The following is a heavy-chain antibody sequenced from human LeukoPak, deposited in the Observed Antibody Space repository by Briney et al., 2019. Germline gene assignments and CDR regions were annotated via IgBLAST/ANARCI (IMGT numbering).Heavy chain of an antibody. V-gene: IGHV3-33*01. D-gene: IGHD3-16*01. CDR2: IWYDGSNN. Sequence: PGGSLRLSCAASGFTFSSYGMHWVRQAPGKGLEWVAVIWYDGSNNYYADPVKGRFTISRDNSKNTLYLQMNSLRAEDTAVYYCARDFSTSYDYVWGRGWFDPWGQGTLVTVPS. J-gene: IGHJ5*02. CDR1: GFTFSSYG. CDR3: ARDFSTSYDYVWGRGWFDP.